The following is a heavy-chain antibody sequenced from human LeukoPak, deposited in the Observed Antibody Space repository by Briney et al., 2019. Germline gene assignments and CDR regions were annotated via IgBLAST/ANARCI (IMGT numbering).Heavy chain of an antibody. V-gene: IGHV4-59*08. J-gene: IGHJ3*02. CDR2: IYYSGRT. Sequence: SETLSLTCTVSGGSIIGFHWNWIRQPPGKGLEWIGYIYYSGRTDSNPSLKRRVTVSVDTSKNQFNLRLTAVTAADTAMYYCARRNDFDIWGPGTMVTVSS. CDR1: GGSIIGFH. CDR3: ARRNDFDI.